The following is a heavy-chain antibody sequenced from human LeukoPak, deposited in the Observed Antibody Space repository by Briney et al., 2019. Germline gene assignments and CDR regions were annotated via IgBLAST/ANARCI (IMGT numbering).Heavy chain of an antibody. CDR2: IRTKAYGGTT. D-gene: IGHD6-19*01. Sequence: GRSLRLSCAASGFTFSTYGMHWVRQAPGKGLEWVGFIRTKAYGGTTEYGASVKGRFTISRDDSKSIAYLQMNSLKTEDTAVYYCIGYSSGWYPFGFDYWGQGTLVTVSS. CDR3: IGYSSGWYPFGFDY. CDR1: GFTFSTYG. V-gene: IGHV3-49*04. J-gene: IGHJ4*02.